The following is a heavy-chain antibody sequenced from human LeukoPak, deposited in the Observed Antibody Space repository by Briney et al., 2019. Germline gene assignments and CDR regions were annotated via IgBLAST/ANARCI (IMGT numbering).Heavy chain of an antibody. J-gene: IGHJ4*02. CDR3: ARGTLNIPGEHGAFDY. CDR2: IKQDGSEK. V-gene: IGHV3-7*01. CDR1: GFSISVYW. Sequence: GGSLRLSCAASGFSISVYWMTWVRQAPGKGLEWVANIKQDGSEKYYVDSVKGRFTISRDNAKNSLYLQMNSLRAEDTAVYYCARGTLNIPGEHGAFDYWGQGTLVTVSS. D-gene: IGHD1-14*01.